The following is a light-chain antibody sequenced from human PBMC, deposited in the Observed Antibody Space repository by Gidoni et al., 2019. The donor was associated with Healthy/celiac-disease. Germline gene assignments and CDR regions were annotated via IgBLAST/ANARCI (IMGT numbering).Light chain of an antibody. CDR1: SSNIGNNY. CDR2: ENN. J-gene: IGLJ3*02. CDR3: GTWDSSLSAGV. Sequence: QSQLPQPPSVSAPPGQKVTISCSGSSSNIGNNYVPWYQQPPGTAPKLLIYENNKRPSGIPDRFSGSKSGTSATLGITGLQTGDEADYYCGTWDSSLSAGVFGGGTKLTVL. V-gene: IGLV1-51*02.